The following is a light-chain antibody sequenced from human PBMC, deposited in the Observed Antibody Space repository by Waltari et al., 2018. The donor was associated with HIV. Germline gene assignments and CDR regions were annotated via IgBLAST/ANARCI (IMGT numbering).Light chain of an antibody. CDR1: QSISTY. V-gene: IGKV1-39*01. J-gene: IGKJ1*01. CDR2: GAS. CDR3: QQTYDFPRT. Sequence: DIQLTQSPPSLPASVGDRVTLTCRASQSISTYVNWYQQKPGRAPSLLIFGASNVQTGVPSRFSGSGSGTLFRLTISALQPEDYATYFCQQTYDFPRTFGQGTTV.